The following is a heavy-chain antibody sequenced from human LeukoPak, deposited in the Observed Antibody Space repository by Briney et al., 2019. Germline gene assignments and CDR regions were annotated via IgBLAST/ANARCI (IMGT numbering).Heavy chain of an antibody. CDR1: GFIFTNYF. J-gene: IGHJ4*02. Sequence: GGSLRLSCAASGFIFTNYFMSWVRQAPGKGLEWVASIKHNGSEKYYVDSVRGRFTISRDNTMNSLYLQMSSLRAEDTAVYYCATDRGWRTSGYYLYYFEYWGQGTLVTFSS. CDR2: IKHNGSEK. CDR3: ATDRGWRTSGYYLYYFEY. V-gene: IGHV3-7*01. D-gene: IGHD3-3*01.